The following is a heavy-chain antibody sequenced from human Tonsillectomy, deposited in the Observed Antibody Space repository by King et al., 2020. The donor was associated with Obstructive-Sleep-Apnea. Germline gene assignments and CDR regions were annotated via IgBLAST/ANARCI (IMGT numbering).Heavy chain of an antibody. Sequence: IQLVQSGGGLVQPGGSLRLSCAASGFTFSSYSMNWVRQAPGKGLEWVSYISSSSSTIYYADSVKGRFTISRDNAKNSLYLQMNSLRAEDTAVYYCARDGRQAYYYDSSGLRDPDYWGQGTLVTVSS. CDR2: ISSSSSTI. D-gene: IGHD3-22*01. CDR3: ARDGRQAYYYDSSGLRDPDY. V-gene: IGHV3-48*04. J-gene: IGHJ4*02. CDR1: GFTFSSYS.